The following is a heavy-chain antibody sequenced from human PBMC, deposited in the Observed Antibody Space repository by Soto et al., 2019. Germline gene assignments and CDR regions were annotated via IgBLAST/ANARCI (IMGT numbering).Heavy chain of an antibody. V-gene: IGHV1-18*01. Sequence: ASVNVSCKASGYTFTSYGISWVRQAPGQGLEWMGWISAYNGNTNYAQKLQGRVTMTTDTSTSTAYMELRSLRSDDTAVYYCAIDWSGYNRGDFYYCGQGTLVPVSS. CDR2: ISAYNGNT. J-gene: IGHJ4*02. CDR3: AIDWSGYNRGDFYY. D-gene: IGHD5-12*01. CDR1: GYTFTSYG.